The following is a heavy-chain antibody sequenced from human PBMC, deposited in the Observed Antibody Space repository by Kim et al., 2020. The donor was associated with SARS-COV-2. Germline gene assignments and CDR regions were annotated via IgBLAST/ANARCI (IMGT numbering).Heavy chain of an antibody. D-gene: IGHD3-10*01. CDR3: ARHEPVSGSYSPAFDH. Sequence: SETLSPTCTVSGASISRYYWSWIRQSPGKGLEWIGSTFYTGVTNYNPSLKSRLTISADTSKSQLSLRLSSVTAADTAVYYCARHEPVSGSYSPAFDHWGQGTLVTVSS. CDR2: TFYTGVT. V-gene: IGHV4-59*08. J-gene: IGHJ4*02. CDR1: GASISRYY.